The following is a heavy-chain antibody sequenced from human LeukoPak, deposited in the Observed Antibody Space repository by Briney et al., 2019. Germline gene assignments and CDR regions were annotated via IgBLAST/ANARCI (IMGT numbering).Heavy chain of an antibody. CDR2: MIPILGIA. V-gene: IGHV1-69*04. CDR1: GGTFSSYA. D-gene: IGHD2/OR15-2a*01. Sequence: SVKVSCKASGGTFSSYAISWVRQAPGQGLEWMGRMIPILGIANYAQKFQGRVTITADKSTSTAYMELSSLRSEDTAVYYCARGTTTPSGGLYWGQGTLVTVSS. J-gene: IGHJ4*02. CDR3: ARGTTTPSGGLY.